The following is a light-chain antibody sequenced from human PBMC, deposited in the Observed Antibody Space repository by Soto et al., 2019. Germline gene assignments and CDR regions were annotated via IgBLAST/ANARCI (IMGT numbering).Light chain of an antibody. Sequence: EVVLTQSPATLSLSPGETATLSCRASQSVSSYLAWYQQKPGQAPRLLIYDASKTATGIPARFSGSGSGTDFTLTISSLGPEDFAVYYCQQRSGWPPSLTFGGGTKVEIK. CDR2: DAS. J-gene: IGKJ4*01. CDR1: QSVSSY. CDR3: QQRSGWPPSLT. V-gene: IGKV3-11*01.